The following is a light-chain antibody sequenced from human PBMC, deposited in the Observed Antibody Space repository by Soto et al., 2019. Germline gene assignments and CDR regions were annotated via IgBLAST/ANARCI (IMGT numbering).Light chain of an antibody. Sequence: IVLTQSPSTLSSSLGARATLTCRASQSISSALAWYQQKPGQAPRLLIYGASSRATGIPDRFSGSGSGTDFTLTISRLQPEDFAVYYCQQYCSSLWTFGQGTRVEI. CDR1: QSISSA. J-gene: IGKJ1*01. CDR2: GAS. CDR3: QQYCSSLWT. V-gene: IGKV3-20*01.